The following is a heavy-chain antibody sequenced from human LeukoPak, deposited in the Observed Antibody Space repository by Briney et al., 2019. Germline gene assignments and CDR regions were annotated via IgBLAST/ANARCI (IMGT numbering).Heavy chain of an antibody. CDR3: ARTPPDSGYDYYFDY. J-gene: IGHJ4*02. Sequence: PGGSLRLSCAASGFTFSSYWMSWVRQAPGKGLEWVANIKQDGSEKYYVDSVKGRFTISRDNAKNSLYLQTNSLRAEDTAVYYCARTPPDSGYDYYFDYWGQGTLVTVSS. V-gene: IGHV3-7*03. CDR1: GFTFSSYW. CDR2: IKQDGSEK. D-gene: IGHD5-12*01.